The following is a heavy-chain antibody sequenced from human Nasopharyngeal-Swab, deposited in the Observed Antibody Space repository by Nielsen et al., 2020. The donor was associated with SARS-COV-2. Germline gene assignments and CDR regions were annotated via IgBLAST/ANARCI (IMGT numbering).Heavy chain of an antibody. CDR2: ISYDGSNK. CDR1: GFTFSSYA. D-gene: IGHD3-9*01. Sequence: GESLKISCAASGFTFSSYAMHWVRQAPGQGLEWVAVISYDGSNKYYADSVKGRFTISRDNSKNTLYLQMNSLRAEDTAVYYCARGKYYDILTGYADAFDIWGQGTMVTVSS. V-gene: IGHV3-30-3*01. CDR3: ARGKYYDILTGYADAFDI. J-gene: IGHJ3*02.